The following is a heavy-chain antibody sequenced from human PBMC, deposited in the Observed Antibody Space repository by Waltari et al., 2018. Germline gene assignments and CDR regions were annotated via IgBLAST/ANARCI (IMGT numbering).Heavy chain of an antibody. Sequence: QLHLQESGPGLVKPSDTLSVTCPVSGGSITSNRHYWGWIRQPPGKGLEWTATISYSGATYNNPSLKSRVTISVDTSKNQFSLKLSSVTAADTAVYYCATYIGASIGTAAFDVWGQGTMVTVSS. J-gene: IGHJ3*01. D-gene: IGHD3-16*01. CDR3: ATYIGASIGTAAFDV. V-gene: IGHV4-39*01. CDR1: GGSITSNRHY. CDR2: ISYSGAT.